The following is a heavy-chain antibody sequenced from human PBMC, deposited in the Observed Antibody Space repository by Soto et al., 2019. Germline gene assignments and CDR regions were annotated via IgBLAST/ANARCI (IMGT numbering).Heavy chain of an antibody. CDR3: ARDRGRLISYYYGMDV. J-gene: IGHJ6*02. CDR1: GGSISSYY. V-gene: IGHV4-59*01. Sequence: PSETLSLTCTVFGGSISSYYWSWIRQPPGEGLEWIGYIYYSGSTNYNPSLKSRVTISVDTSKNQCSLKLSSVTAADTAVYYCARDRGRLISYYYGMDVWGQGTTVTVSS. D-gene: IGHD3-10*01. CDR2: IYYSGST.